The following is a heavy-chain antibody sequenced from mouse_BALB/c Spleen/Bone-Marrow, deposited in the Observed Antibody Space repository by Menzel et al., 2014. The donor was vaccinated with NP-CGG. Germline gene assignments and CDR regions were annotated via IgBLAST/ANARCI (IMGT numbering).Heavy chain of an antibody. Sequence: VQLQQSGGDLVKPGGSPKLSCAASGFTFSSYGMSWVRQTPDKRLEWVATISSGGSYTYYPDSVKGRFTISRDNAKNTLYLQMSSLKSEDTAMYYCARIYYGNYVNYWGQGTTLTVSS. V-gene: IGHV5-6*01. CDR3: ARIYYGNYVNY. CDR2: ISSGGSYT. D-gene: IGHD2-1*01. CDR1: GFTFSSYG. J-gene: IGHJ2*01.